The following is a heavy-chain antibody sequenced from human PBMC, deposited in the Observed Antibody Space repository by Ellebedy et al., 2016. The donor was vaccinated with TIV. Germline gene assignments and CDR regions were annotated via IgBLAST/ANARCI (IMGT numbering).Heavy chain of an antibody. CDR2: IYSGGST. V-gene: IGHV3-53*01. Sequence: GESLKTSCAAPGFTVSRNYMRWVLQAPGKGQVWVVDIYSGGSTYYADSVKGRFTISRDNAKNSLYLQMNRLRAEDTAVYYCARGRAVITTWFDPWGQGTLVTVSS. D-gene: IGHD3-22*01. CDR3: ARGRAVITTWFDP. J-gene: IGHJ5*02. CDR1: GFTVSRNY.